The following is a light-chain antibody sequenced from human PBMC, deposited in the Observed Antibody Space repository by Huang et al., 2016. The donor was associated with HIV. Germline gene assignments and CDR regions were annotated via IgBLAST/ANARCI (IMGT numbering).Light chain of an antibody. Sequence: EIVLTQSPGTLSLSPGERATLSCRASQSVTSSLAWYQQKPGQAPRLLIYGASSRATDIPDRFSGSVSGTDFTLTISRLEPEDFAVYYCQQSGTSPAFGGGTKVEIK. CDR3: QQSGTSPA. CDR2: GAS. J-gene: IGKJ4*01. CDR1: QSVTSS. V-gene: IGKV3-20*01.